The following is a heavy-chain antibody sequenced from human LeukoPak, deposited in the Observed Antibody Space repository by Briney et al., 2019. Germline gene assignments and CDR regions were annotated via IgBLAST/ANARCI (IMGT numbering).Heavy chain of an antibody. Sequence: SETLSLTCTVSGVSISSSNSYWGWIRQPPGKGLEWIGSIYYSGNTYCNASLKSRVTISIDTSKNQFSLKLTSVTAADTAVYYCARQTGSGLFTLPGGQATLVTVSS. J-gene: IGHJ4*02. CDR2: IYYSGNT. CDR1: GVSISSSNSY. V-gene: IGHV4-39*01. D-gene: IGHD3/OR15-3a*01. CDR3: ARQTGSGLFTLP.